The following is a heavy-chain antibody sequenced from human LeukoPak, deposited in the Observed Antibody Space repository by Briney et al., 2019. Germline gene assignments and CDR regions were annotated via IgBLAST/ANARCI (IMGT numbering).Heavy chain of an antibody. Sequence: PSETLSLTCTVSGGSISSYYWSWIRQPAGKGLEGIGRIYTSGSTNYNPSLKSRVTMSVDTSKNQFSLKLSSVTAADTAVYYCARVVRYSYGEPTTGYGMDVWGQGTTVTVSS. D-gene: IGHD5-18*01. J-gene: IGHJ6*02. CDR2: IYTSGST. CDR1: GGSISSYY. V-gene: IGHV4-4*07. CDR3: ARVVRYSYGEPTTGYGMDV.